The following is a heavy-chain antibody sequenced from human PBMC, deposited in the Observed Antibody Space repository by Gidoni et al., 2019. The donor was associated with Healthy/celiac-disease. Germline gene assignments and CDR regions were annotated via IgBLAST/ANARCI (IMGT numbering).Heavy chain of an antibody. J-gene: IGHJ3*02. CDR3: ARLISCSSTSCYMGAFDI. CDR2: ISSSSSYI. V-gene: IGHV3-21*01. Sequence: EVQLVESGGGLVKPGGSLRLSCAASGFTFSSYSMNWVRQAPGKGLDWVSSISSSSSYIYYADSVKGRFTISRDNAKNSLYLQMNSLRAEDTAVYYCARLISCSSTSCYMGAFDIWGQGTMVTVSS. CDR1: GFTFSSYS. D-gene: IGHD2-2*02.